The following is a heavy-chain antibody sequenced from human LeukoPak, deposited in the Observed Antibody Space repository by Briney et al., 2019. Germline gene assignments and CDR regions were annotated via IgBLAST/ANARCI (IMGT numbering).Heavy chain of an antibody. V-gene: IGHV3-23*01. CDR1: GFTFSSYA. CDR3: AKVRFGVTARYHFDF. Sequence: PGRSLRLSCAASGFTFSSYAMSWVRQAPGKGLEWVSAISTSGGSTYYADSVKGRFTISRDNSKNTLYLQMNSLRAEDTAVYYCAKVRFGVTARYHFDFWGQGTLVTVSS. J-gene: IGHJ4*02. D-gene: IGHD3-10*01. CDR2: ISTSGGST.